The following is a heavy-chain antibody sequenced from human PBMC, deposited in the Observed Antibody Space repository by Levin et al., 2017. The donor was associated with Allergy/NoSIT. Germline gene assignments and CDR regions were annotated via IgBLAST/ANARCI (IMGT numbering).Heavy chain of an antibody. CDR3: ARDRNFYDSSGYQGGRFDP. CDR1: GFNFSNYD. J-gene: IGHJ5*02. V-gene: IGHV3-33*01. Sequence: GESLKISCATSGFNFSNYDMHWVRQAPGKGLEWVAVIWFDGSNKYYAESVKGRFTISRDNSKNTLYLEMNSLRDEDTAVFYCARDRNFYDSSGYQGGRFDPWGQGTLVSVSS. D-gene: IGHD3-22*01. CDR2: IWFDGSNK.